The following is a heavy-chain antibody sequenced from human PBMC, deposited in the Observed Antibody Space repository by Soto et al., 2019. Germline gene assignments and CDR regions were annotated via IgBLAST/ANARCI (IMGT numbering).Heavy chain of an antibody. Sequence: EVLLVESGGGLVQPGGSLRLSCAASGFTFSSYAMHWVRQAPGKGLEYVSAISSNGGSTYYANSVKGRFTISRDNSKNTLYLQMGSLRAEDMAVYYCAIRDGYNFDYWGQGTLVTVSS. CDR1: GFTFSSYA. D-gene: IGHD5-12*01. CDR3: AIRDGYNFDY. J-gene: IGHJ4*02. V-gene: IGHV3-64*01. CDR2: ISSNGGST.